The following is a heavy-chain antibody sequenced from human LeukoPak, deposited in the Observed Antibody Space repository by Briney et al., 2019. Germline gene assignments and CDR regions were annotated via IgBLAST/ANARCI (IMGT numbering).Heavy chain of an antibody. CDR3: AKGGSSSWGEDFMDV. Sequence: GGSLRLSCAASGFTFSNYAVSWVRQAPGRGLEWVSTFSGSNTYYADSVKGRFTISRDNSKNTLHLQMNSLRVEDAAVYYCAKGGSSSWGEDFMDVWGKGTTVTVSS. V-gene: IGHV3-23*01. J-gene: IGHJ6*03. CDR2: FSGSNT. CDR1: GFTFSNYA. D-gene: IGHD6-13*01.